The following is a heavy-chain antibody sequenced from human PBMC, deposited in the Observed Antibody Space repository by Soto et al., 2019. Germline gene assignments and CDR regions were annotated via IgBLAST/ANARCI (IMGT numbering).Heavy chain of an antibody. CDR2: MYYSGSP. CDR3: ARNSGRDYPPDY. Sequence: PSETLSLTCTVSGGSISSYYWSWIRQPPGKGLEWIGYMYYSGSPNYNPSLKSRVTISVDTSKNQFSLKLSSVTAADTAVYYCARNSGRDYPPDYWGQGTLVTVSS. J-gene: IGHJ4*02. CDR1: GGSISSYY. D-gene: IGHD1-26*01. V-gene: IGHV4-59*01.